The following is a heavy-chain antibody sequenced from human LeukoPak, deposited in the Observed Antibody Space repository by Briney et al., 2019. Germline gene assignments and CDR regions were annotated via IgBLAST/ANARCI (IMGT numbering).Heavy chain of an antibody. Sequence: PGGSLRLSCAASGFTFSSYAMHWVRQAPGKGLEYVSAISSNGGSTYYADSVKGRFTISRDNSKNTLYLQMGSLRAEDMAVYYCAGEVDYGGYFDYWGQGTLVTVSS. D-gene: IGHD4-23*01. J-gene: IGHJ4*02. CDR2: ISSNGGST. CDR3: AGEVDYGGYFDY. CDR1: GFTFSSYA. V-gene: IGHV3-64*02.